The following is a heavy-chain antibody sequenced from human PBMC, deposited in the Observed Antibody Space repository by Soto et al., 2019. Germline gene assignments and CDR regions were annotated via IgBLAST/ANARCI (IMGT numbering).Heavy chain of an antibody. V-gene: IGHV4-4*02. Sequence: QVQLQESGPGLVKPSGTLSLTCAVSGGSVGSSNWWSWVRQPPGKGLEWIGEIYHTGNANYNPSHXRXVSXSVHNSSNHSSLNLRFVTAADPAVYYCAMGGIPDSWSQGTLVTVSS. CDR1: GGSVGSSNW. CDR3: AMGGIPDS. J-gene: IGHJ5*01. CDR2: IYHTGNA. D-gene: IGHD1-20*01.